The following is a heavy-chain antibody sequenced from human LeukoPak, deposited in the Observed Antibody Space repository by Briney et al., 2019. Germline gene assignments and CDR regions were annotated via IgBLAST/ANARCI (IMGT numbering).Heavy chain of an antibody. D-gene: IGHD2-21*02. V-gene: IGHV4-59*12. J-gene: IGHJ4*02. Sequence: PSETLSLTCTVSGASISGYFWSWIRQAPGKGLEWIGYIYYSGSIHYNPSLKSRVSISVDTSKNQFSLKLSSVTAADTAVYYCARDGVTPYYFDYWGQGTLVTVSS. CDR2: IYYSGSI. CDR1: GASISGYF. CDR3: ARDGVTPYYFDY.